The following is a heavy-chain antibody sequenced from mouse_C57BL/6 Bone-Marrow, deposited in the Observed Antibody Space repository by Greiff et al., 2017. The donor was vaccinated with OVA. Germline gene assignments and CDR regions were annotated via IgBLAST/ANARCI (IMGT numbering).Heavy chain of an antibody. CDR1: GYTFTSYW. Sequence: QVQLQQPGAELVKPGASVKLSCKASGYTFTSYWMHWVKQRPGRGLEWIGRIDPNSGGTKYNEKFKSKATLTVDKPSSTAFMQISSLTSEDSAVDYYARASTVKAMDYWGQGTSVTVSS. CDR2: IDPNSGGT. CDR3: ARASTVKAMDY. D-gene: IGHD1-1*01. V-gene: IGHV1-72*01. J-gene: IGHJ4*01.